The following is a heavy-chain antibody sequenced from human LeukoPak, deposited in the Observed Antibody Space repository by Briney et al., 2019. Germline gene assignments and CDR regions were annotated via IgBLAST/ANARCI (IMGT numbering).Heavy chain of an antibody. CDR2: ISSSSSTI. CDR3: VRRGDYGGNSIHY. D-gene: IGHD4-23*01. J-gene: IGHJ4*02. Sequence: GGSPRLSCAASGFTFSSYSMNWVRQAPGKGLEWVSYISSSSSTIYYADSVKGRFTISRDNAKNSLYLQMNSLRAEDTAVYYCVRRGDYGGNSIHYWGQGTLVTVSS. V-gene: IGHV3-48*01. CDR1: GFTFSSYS.